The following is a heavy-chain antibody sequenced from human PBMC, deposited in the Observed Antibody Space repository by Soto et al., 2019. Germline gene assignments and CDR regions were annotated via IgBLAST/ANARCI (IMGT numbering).Heavy chain of an antibody. Sequence: SETLSLTCTVSVGSINSGAYYWTWIRQLPGKGLEWIGCIYTDGGTDYSPSLKNRVTMSMDTSKNHFSLRLTSVTAADTATYFCARGLTEWSNDYWGHGTLVTV. V-gene: IGHV4-31*03. D-gene: IGHD3-3*01. CDR1: VGSINSGAYY. J-gene: IGHJ4*01. CDR2: IYTDGGT. CDR3: ARGLTEWSNDY.